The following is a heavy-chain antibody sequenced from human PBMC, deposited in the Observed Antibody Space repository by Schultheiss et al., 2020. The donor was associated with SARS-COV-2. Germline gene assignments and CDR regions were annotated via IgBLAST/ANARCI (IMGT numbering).Heavy chain of an antibody. V-gene: IGHV4-30-4*01. CDR1: GGSISSGDYY. Sequence: SETLSLTCTVSGGSISSGDYYWSWIRQPPGKGLEWIGYIYYSGSTYYNPSLKSRVTISVDTSKNQFSLQFHSVTPEDTAVYYCARGDTSFDYWGQGTLVTVSS. CDR2: IYYSGST. CDR3: ARGDTSFDY. J-gene: IGHJ4*02.